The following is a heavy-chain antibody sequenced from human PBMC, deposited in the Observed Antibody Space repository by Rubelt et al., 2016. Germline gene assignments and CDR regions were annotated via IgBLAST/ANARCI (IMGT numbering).Heavy chain of an antibody. Sequence: EVQMVESGGGLVQPGGPLRLSCAVSGITFTSYWMHWVRQAPGEGLLWVSHINDDGMITNYAESVKGRFTISRDIAKNTVYLQMNSLRVEDTAVYYCVRDDVAPGDHWGQGTLVTVSS. CDR3: VRDDVAPGDH. J-gene: IGHJ4*02. CDR2: INDDGMIT. CDR1: GITFTSYW. V-gene: IGHV3-74*01.